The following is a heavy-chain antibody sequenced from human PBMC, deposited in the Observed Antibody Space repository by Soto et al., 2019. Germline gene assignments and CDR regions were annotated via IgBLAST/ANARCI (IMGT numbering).Heavy chain of an antibody. V-gene: IGHV1-69*01. CDR3: SRRGDGYNFGADH. Sequence: QVQLVQSGAEVKEPGSSVKVSCKASGGGNLRDYRTTWVRRAPGQGLEWMGGIIPKLGSANYAQKFHGRLTNTANETSNGDYMEIRSLRTDAAAVNYCSRRGDGYNFGADHWGQGTPVTVSS. D-gene: IGHD2-21*01. CDR2: IIPKLGSA. CDR1: GGGNLRDYR. J-gene: IGHJ4*02.